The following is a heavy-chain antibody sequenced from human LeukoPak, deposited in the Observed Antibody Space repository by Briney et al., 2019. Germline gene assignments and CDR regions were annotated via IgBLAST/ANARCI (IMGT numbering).Heavy chain of an antibody. CDR2: IFPDDSDI. D-gene: IGHD3-3*01. J-gene: IGHJ6*03. V-gene: IGHV5-51*01. CDR3: ARLLMEGRRSYFYYMDV. Sequence: GESLKISCKGSGHNFTSQWIAWVRQMPGKGLEWMGIIFPDDSDIRVSPSFQGQVTLSADKSINTAYLQWASLKASDSAIYYCARLLMEGRRSYFYYMDVWGEGTTVTVSS. CDR1: GHNFTSQW.